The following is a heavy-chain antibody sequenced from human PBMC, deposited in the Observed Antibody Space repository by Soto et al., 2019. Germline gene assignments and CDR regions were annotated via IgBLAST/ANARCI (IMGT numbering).Heavy chain of an antibody. V-gene: IGHV4-61*01. CDR3: ARYCNNSDCRHLYYFDY. J-gene: IGHJ4*02. Sequence: LCLTRTAWGGSPRHAMHYWSWIQQPPGQGLECIGNVYFTGSTIYNPSLKSRVNMSVDTYKDQFFLKLTSVTAADTAVYYCARYCNNSDCRHLYYFDYWGLGTMVTVSS. D-gene: IGHD2-8*01. CDR2: VYFTGST. CDR1: GGSPRHAMHY.